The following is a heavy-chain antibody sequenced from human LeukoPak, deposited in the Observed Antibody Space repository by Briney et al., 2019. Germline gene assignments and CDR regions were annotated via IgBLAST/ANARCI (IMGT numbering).Heavy chain of an antibody. Sequence: SQTLSLTCTVSGGSISSGSYYWSWIRQPAGKGLEWIGRIYTSGSTNYNPSLKSRVTISVDTSKNQFSLKLSSVTAADTAVYYCARTPIVVVPAAMGGYDAFDIWGRGTMVTVSS. D-gene: IGHD2-2*01. CDR3: ARTPIVVVPAAMGGYDAFDI. J-gene: IGHJ3*02. CDR2: IYTSGST. V-gene: IGHV4-61*02. CDR1: GGSISSGSYY.